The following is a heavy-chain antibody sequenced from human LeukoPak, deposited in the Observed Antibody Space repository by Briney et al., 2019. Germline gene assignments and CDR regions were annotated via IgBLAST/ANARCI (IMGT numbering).Heavy chain of an antibody. V-gene: IGHV4-4*07. D-gene: IGHD6-13*01. Sequence: SETLSLTCTVSGGSISSYYWSWIRQPAGKGLEWIGRIYASGSTNYNPSLKSRVTMSVDTSKNQFSLKLSSVTAADTAVYYCARCRDEQQLVLSWFDPWGQGTLVTVSS. CDR1: GGSISSYY. J-gene: IGHJ5*02. CDR2: IYASGST. CDR3: ARCRDEQQLVLSWFDP.